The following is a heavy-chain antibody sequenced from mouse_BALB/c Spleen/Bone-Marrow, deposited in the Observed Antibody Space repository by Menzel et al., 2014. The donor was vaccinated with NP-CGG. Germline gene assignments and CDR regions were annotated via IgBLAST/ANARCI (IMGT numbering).Heavy chain of an antibody. CDR3: ARGDYYYGSSRAWFAY. J-gene: IGHJ3*01. CDR2: IYPGDGST. V-gene: IGHV1S56*01. D-gene: IGHD1-1*01. Sequence: VKLQESGPELVKPGASVKMSCKASGYTFTSYYIHWVKQRPGQGLEWIGWIYPGDGSTKYNEKFKGKTTLTADKSSSTAYMLLSSLTSEDSAIYFCARGDYYYGSSRAWFAYWGQGTLVTVSA. CDR1: GYTFTSYY.